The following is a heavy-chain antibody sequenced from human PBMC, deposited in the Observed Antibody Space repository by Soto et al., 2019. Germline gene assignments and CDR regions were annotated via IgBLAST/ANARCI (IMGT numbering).Heavy chain of an antibody. CDR1: GFPFSSYA. J-gene: IGHJ6*02. CDR3: ARDRQQLSDYYYYYGMDV. Sequence: GGSLRLSCAASGFPFSSYAMHWVRQAPGKGLEWVAVISYDGSNKYYADSVKGRFTISRDNSKNTLYLQMNSLRAEDTAVYYCARDRQQLSDYYYYYGMDVWGQGTTVTVSS. D-gene: IGHD6-13*01. CDR2: ISYDGSNK. V-gene: IGHV3-30-3*01.